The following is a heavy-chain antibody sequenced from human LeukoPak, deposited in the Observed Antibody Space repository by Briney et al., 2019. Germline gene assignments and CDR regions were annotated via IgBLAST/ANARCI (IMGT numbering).Heavy chain of an antibody. CDR1: GINFNTYA. CDR2: ISGDGDRT. J-gene: IGHJ5*02. D-gene: IGHD5-12*01. CDR3: AKDRGYVVVFDP. V-gene: IGHV3-43*02. Sequence: GGSLRLSCAASGINFNTYAMHWVRQAPGKGLEWVSLISGDGDRTSYADSVKGRFTISRDNDKNSLYLQMKSLRIEDTALYYCAKDRGYVVVFDPWGQGTLVAVSS.